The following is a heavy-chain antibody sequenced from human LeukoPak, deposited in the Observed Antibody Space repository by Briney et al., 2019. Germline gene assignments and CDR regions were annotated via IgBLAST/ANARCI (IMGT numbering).Heavy chain of an antibody. J-gene: IGHJ4*02. V-gene: IGHV3-11*01. Sequence: GGSLRLSCAASGFAFTSYAMSWIRQAPGKGLEWVSYISSSGSTIYYADSVKGRFTISRDNAKNSLYLQMNSLRAEDTAVYYCARAPTMIVVVNLDYWGQGTLVTVSS. CDR2: ISSSGSTI. CDR1: GFAFTSYA. CDR3: ARAPTMIVVVNLDY. D-gene: IGHD3-22*01.